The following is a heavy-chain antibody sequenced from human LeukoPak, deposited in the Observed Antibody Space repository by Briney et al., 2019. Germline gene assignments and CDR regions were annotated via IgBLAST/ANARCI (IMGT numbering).Heavy chain of an antibody. V-gene: IGHV4-34*01. CDR3: AGFGLRLKSYYYYYMDV. CDR2: ISHSGST. J-gene: IGHJ6*03. Sequence: SETLTLTCAVYGGSFSGYYWSWIRQPPGKGLEWIGEISHSGSTNYNPSLKSRVTISVDTSKNQFSLKLSSVTAADTAVYYCAGFGLRLKSYYYYYMDVWGIGTTVTVSS. D-gene: IGHD4-17*01. CDR1: GGSFSGYY.